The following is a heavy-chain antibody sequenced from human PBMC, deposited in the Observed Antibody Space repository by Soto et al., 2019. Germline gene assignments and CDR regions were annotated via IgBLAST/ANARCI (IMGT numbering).Heavy chain of an antibody. CDR2: IFPGGGT. D-gene: IGHD6-13*01. CDR3: VKDAPSSIATLDY. CDR1: GFTVSSKY. V-gene: IGHV3-66*01. Sequence: PGGSLRLSCAASGFTVSSKYVSWVRQAPGKGLEWVSVIFPGGGTYYPDSVKGRFTISRDNSKNTLYLQMNSLRVEDTAVYYCVKDAPSSIATLDYWGQGTLVTVSS. J-gene: IGHJ4*02.